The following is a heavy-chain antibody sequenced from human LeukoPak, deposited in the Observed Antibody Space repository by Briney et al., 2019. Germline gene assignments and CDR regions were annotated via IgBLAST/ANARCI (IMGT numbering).Heavy chain of an antibody. CDR2: ISAYNGNT. Sequence: ASVKVSCKASGYTFTSYGISWVRQAPGQGLEWMGWISAYNGNTNYAQKLQGRVTMTTDTSTSTAYMELRSLRSDDTAVYYCARALRGPRWLNPFDYWGQGTLVTVSS. J-gene: IGHJ4*02. D-gene: IGHD6-19*01. CDR3: ARALRGPRWLNPFDY. CDR1: GYTFTSYG. V-gene: IGHV1-18*01.